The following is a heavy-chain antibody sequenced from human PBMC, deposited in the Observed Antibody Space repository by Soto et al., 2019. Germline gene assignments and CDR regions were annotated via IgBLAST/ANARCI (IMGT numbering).Heavy chain of an antibody. CDR3: AKARAQYYDFWSGYVWFDP. CDR1: GFTFSSYA. V-gene: IGHV3-23*01. J-gene: IGHJ5*02. Sequence: GGSLRLSCAASGFTFSSYAMSWVRQAPGKGLEWVSAISGSGGSTYYADSVKGRFTISRDNSKNTLYLQMNSLRAEDTAVYYCAKARAQYYDFWSGYVWFDPWGQGTLVTVSS. D-gene: IGHD3-3*01. CDR2: ISGSGGST.